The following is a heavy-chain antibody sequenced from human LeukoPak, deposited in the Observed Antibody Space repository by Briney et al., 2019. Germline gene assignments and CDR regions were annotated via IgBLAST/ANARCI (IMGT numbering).Heavy chain of an antibody. D-gene: IGHD1-26*01. CDR2: IYTSGST. CDR3: ARDRVVGATTTSFDY. CDR1: GGSISSYY. V-gene: IGHV4-4*07. J-gene: IGHJ4*02. Sequence: SETLSLTCTVSGGSISSYYWSWIRQPAGKGLEWIGRIYTSGSTNYNPSLKSRVTMSVDTSKNQFSLKLSSVTAADTAVYYCARDRVVGATTTSFDYWGQGTLVTVSS.